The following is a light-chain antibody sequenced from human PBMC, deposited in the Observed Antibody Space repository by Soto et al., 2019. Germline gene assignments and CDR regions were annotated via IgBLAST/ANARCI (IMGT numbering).Light chain of an antibody. CDR1: QSVGSN. V-gene: IGKV3-15*01. CDR3: QQYAKWPLT. CDR2: RAS. J-gene: IGKJ4*01. Sequence: EVVITQSPATLSVSPGERTSLSCRASQSVGSNLGWYQQKPGQAPRLLIYRASTRATGIPARFSGSGSGTEFTLTISSLQSEDIAVYYCQQYAKWPLTFGGGTKVEIK.